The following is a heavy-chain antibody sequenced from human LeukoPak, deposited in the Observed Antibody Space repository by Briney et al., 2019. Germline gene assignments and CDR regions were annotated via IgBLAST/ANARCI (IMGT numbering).Heavy chain of an antibody. CDR3: ARDGAVSGTSDWYFDL. J-gene: IGHJ2*01. Sequence: ASVKVSCMASGYTFSNYYMHWVRQAPGQGLEWMGMIKPTGGSTSYAQRFQGRVTMTRDTSTSTVYMELSSLTSEDTAVYYCARDGAVSGTSDWYFDLWGHGTLVTASS. CDR1: GYTFSNYY. CDR2: IKPTGGST. D-gene: IGHD3-10*01. V-gene: IGHV1-46*01.